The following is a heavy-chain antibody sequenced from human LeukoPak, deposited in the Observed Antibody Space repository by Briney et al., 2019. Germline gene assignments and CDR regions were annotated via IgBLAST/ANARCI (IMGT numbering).Heavy chain of an antibody. CDR1: GYTFTSYY. V-gene: IGHV1-46*01. CDR2: INPSGGST. J-gene: IGHJ4*02. Sequence: ASVKVSCKASGYTFTSYYMHWVRQAPGQGLEWMGIINPSGGSTSYAQKFQGRVTMTRDMSTSTVYMELSSLRAEDTAVYYCARGPWSSASVYYFDYWGQGTLVTVSS. CDR3: ARGPWSSASVYYFDY. D-gene: IGHD2-8*02.